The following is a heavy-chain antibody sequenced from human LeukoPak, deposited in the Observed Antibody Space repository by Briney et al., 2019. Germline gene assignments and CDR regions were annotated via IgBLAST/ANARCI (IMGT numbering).Heavy chain of an antibody. CDR3: ARVERLGYCSGGSCYYYYYMDV. CDR2: ISAYNGNI. Sequence: ASVKVFCKASGYTFTSYGISWVRQAPGQGLEWMGWISAYNGNINYAQKLQGRVTMTTDTSTSTAYMELRSLRSDDTAVYYCARVERLGYCSGGSCYYYYYMDVWGKGTTVTISS. V-gene: IGHV1-18*01. D-gene: IGHD2-15*01. J-gene: IGHJ6*03. CDR1: GYTFTSYG.